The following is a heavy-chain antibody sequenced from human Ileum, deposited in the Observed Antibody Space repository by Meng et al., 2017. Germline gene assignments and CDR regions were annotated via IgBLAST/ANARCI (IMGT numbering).Heavy chain of an antibody. CDR2: VYFTGYT. J-gene: IGHJ4*02. CDR1: GDSVSSGSYY. D-gene: IGHD3-3*02. Sequence: QLQLQESGPGLVKPSETLSLTCTVSGDSVSSGSYYWVWIRQPPGKALEWIGAVYFTGYTYYGPSLTGRGTISVDTSRNRFSLKLNSVTAADTALYFCARHGHFTPDKYYFDYWGQGTLVTVSS. CDR3: ARHGHFTPDKYYFDY. V-gene: IGHV4-39*01.